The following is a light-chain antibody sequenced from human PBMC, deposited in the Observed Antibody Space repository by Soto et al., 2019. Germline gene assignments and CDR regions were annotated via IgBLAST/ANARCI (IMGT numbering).Light chain of an antibody. Sequence: EIVLTQSPATLSLSPGERATLSCGASQSVSSSYLAWYQQKPGLAPRLLIYDASSRATGIPDRFSGSGSGTDSTLTISRLEPEDFAVYYCQQYGSSPPITFDQGTRLEIK. CDR1: QSVSSSY. V-gene: IGKV3D-20*01. J-gene: IGKJ5*01. CDR3: QQYGSSPPIT. CDR2: DAS.